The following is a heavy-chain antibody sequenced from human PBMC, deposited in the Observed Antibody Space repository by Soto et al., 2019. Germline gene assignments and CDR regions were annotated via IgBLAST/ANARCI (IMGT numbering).Heavy chain of an antibody. D-gene: IGHD6-13*01. CDR3: ARHPERIAEIGWFDP. Sequence: EVQLVESGGGLVQPGGSLRLSCAASGFTFSSYSMNWVRQAPGKGLEWVSYISSSSSTIYYADSVKGRFTISRDNAKNSLYLQMNSLRAEDTAVYYCARHPERIAEIGWFDPWGQGTLVPVSS. J-gene: IGHJ5*02. CDR2: ISSSSSTI. CDR1: GFTFSSYS. V-gene: IGHV3-48*01.